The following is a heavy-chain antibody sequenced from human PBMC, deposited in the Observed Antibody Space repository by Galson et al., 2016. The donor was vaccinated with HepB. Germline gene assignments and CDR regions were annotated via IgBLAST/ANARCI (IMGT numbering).Heavy chain of an antibody. D-gene: IGHD2-15*01. CDR3: ARHGNLRVGAALTYPLDV. Sequence: SLRLSCAASGFTLSTYWMTWVRQAPGKGLEWVANIKEDGSVENYEDSVRGRFTISRDNAKSSLYLQLDGLSADDTAVYYCARHGNLRVGAALTYPLDVWGQGTVVTVSS. CDR1: GFTLSTYW. J-gene: IGHJ3*01. CDR2: IKEDGSVE. V-gene: IGHV3-7*01.